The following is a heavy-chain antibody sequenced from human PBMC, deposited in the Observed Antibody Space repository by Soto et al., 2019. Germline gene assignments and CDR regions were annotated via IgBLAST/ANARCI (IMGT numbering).Heavy chain of an antibody. CDR1: GYSFTSYW. V-gene: IGHV5-51*01. CDR3: ARLEKWYYNYYGLDV. CDR2: IYPGDSDT. J-gene: IGHJ6*02. D-gene: IGHD1-26*01. Sequence: GESLKISCKGSGYSFTSYWIGWVRQMPGKGLEWMGIIYPGDSDTGYSPSFQGHITISVDRSINTAHLQFSSLKAADTAVYYCARLEKWYYNYYGLDVWGQGTMVTVS.